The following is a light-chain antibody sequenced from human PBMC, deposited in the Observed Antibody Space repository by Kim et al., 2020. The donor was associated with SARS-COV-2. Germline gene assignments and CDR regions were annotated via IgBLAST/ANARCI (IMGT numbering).Light chain of an antibody. CDR3: SSYTSSSTPVV. CDR2: EVS. CDR1: SSDVGGYNY. Sequence: QSALTQPASVSGSPGQSITISCTGTSSDVGGYNYVSWYQQHPGKAPKLLIYEVSNRHSGVSNRFSGSKSGNTASLTISGLQAEDEADYYCSSYTSSSTPVVFGGGTQLTVL. V-gene: IGLV2-14*03. J-gene: IGLJ2*01.